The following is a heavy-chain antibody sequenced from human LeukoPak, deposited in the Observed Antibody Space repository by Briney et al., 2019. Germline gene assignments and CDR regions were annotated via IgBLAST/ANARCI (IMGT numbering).Heavy chain of an antibody. CDR2: ISSSSSYI. D-gene: IGHD6-13*01. Sequence: GGSLRLSCAASGFTFSSYSMNWVRQAPGKGLEWVPSISSSSSYIYYADSVKGRFTISRDNAKNSLYLQMNSLRAEDTALYYCARVRIAAAGTGGFDYWGQGTLVTVSS. CDR3: ARVRIAAAGTGGFDY. V-gene: IGHV3-21*04. J-gene: IGHJ4*02. CDR1: GFTFSSYS.